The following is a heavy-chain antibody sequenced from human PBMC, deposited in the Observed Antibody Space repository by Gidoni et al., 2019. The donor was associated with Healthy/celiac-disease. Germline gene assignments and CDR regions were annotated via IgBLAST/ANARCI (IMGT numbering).Heavy chain of an antibody. CDR2: IWYDGSNK. CDR3: ARARAKRLGYGMDV. J-gene: IGHJ6*02. V-gene: IGHV3-33*08. CDR1: GFTFRCYC. D-gene: IGHD3-16*01. Sequence: QVQLVESGGGVVQPGRSLRLSCAASGFTFRCYCMHCVRQAPGKGLELVAVIWYDGSNKYYADSVKGRFTISRDNSKNTLYLQMNSLRAEDTAVYYCARARAKRLGYGMDVWGQGTTVTVSS.